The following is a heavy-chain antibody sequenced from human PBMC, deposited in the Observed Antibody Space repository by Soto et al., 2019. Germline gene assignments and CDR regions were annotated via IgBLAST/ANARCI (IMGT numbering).Heavy chain of an antibody. CDR1: GFSFSSYA. Sequence: XESLSLSCAASGFSFSSYAMSWVRQAPGKGLEWVSTISGSDGKTFYADSVKGRFSISRDTSKNTLYLQMNSLRADDTAVYYCARWSYLDYWGQGTRVTVSS. D-gene: IGHD3-3*01. CDR3: ARWSYLDY. V-gene: IGHV3-23*01. J-gene: IGHJ4*02. CDR2: ISGSDGKT.